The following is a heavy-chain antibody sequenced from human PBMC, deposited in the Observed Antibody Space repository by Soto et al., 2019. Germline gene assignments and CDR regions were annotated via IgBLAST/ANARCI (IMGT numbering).Heavy chain of an antibody. CDR2: ILPYFNTA. Sequence: QVQLVQSGAEVKRPGSSLKVSCKASGGPFSGYAISWVRQAPGQGLDWMGGILPYFNTANYAQEFQGRVIITADESTSTAYMELSSLRSEDSAVYYCARATHTYNYDTSGYYYFDLWGPGTLVTVSS. CDR3: ARATHTYNYDTSGYYYFDL. D-gene: IGHD3-22*01. CDR1: GGPFSGYA. V-gene: IGHV1-69*01. J-gene: IGHJ4*02.